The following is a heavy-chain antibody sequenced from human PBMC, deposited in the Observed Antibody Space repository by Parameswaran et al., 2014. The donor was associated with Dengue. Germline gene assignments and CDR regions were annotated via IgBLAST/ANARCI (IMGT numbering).Heavy chain of an antibody. CDR2: MNPNSGNT. CDR3: ARGRDDFWSGYSS. J-gene: IGHJ5*02. D-gene: IGHD3-3*01. Sequence: WVRQAPGQGLEWMGWMNPNSGNTGYAQKFQGGVTMTRNTSISTAYMELSSLRSEDTAVYYCARGRDDFWSGYSSWGQGTLVTVSS. V-gene: IGHV1-8*01.